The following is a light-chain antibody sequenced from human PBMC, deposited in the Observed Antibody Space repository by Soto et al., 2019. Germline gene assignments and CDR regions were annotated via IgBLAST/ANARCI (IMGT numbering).Light chain of an antibody. J-gene: IGLJ3*02. CDR2: LNSDGSH. V-gene: IGLV4-69*01. CDR3: QTWGTGIWV. CDR1: SGHSKYA. Sequence: QSVLTQPPSASASLGASVKLTCTLSSGHSKYAIAWHQQQPEKGPRYLMKLNSDGSHNKGDGIPDRFSGSSSGAERYLTISRLQSEDEADYYCQTWGTGIWVFGGGTKLTVL.